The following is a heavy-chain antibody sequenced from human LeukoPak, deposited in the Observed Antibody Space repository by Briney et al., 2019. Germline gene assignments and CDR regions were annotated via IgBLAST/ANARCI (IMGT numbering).Heavy chain of an antibody. V-gene: IGHV3-30*01. CDR1: GFTFSSYA. Sequence: GGSLRLSCAASGFTFSSYAMHWVRQAPGKGLEWVAVISYDGSNKYYADSVKGRFTISRDNSKNTLYLQMNSLRAEDTAVYYCASAEWELMYYFDYWGQGSLVTVSS. CDR3: ASAEWELMYYFDY. D-gene: IGHD1-26*01. CDR2: ISYDGSNK. J-gene: IGHJ4*02.